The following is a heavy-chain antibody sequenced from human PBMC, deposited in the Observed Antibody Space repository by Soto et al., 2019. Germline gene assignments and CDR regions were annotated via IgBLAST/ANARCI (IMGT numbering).Heavy chain of an antibody. CDR3: ARGLPPFDP. CDR1: GYTFTNYA. Sequence: QVQLVQSGAEVKKPGASVKVSCKASGYTFTNYAIHWVRQAPGQRLEWMGWINAGYGNTKYSQKFQGRVTITRDTSASTAYRELSRLRAEDTAVYYYARGLPPFDPWGQGTLVTVSS. V-gene: IGHV1-3*01. CDR2: INAGYGNT. J-gene: IGHJ5*02. D-gene: IGHD4-17*01.